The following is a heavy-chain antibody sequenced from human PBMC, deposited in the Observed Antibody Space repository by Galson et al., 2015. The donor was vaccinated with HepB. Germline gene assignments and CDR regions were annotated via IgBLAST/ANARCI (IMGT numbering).Heavy chain of an antibody. J-gene: IGHJ5*02. CDR2: ISAYNGNT. D-gene: IGHD3-10*01. CDR1: GYTFSSYG. Sequence: SVKVSCKASGYTFSSYGISWVRQAPGQGLEWMGWISAYNGNTNYAQKLQGRVTMTTDTSTSTAYMELRSLRSDGTAVYYCARDGGLWFGELVAANWFDPWGQGTLVTVSS. CDR3: ARDGGLWFGELVAANWFDP. V-gene: IGHV1-18*04.